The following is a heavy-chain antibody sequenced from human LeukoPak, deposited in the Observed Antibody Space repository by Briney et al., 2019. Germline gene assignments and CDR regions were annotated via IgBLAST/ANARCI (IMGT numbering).Heavy chain of an antibody. CDR1: GGSFSGYY. D-gene: IGHD6-6*01. CDR3: ARGKGGIAARPTRHYYYGMDV. J-gene: IGHJ6*02. CDR2: INHSGST. V-gene: IGHV4-34*01. Sequence: SVTLSLTCAVYGGSFSGYYWSWIRQPPGKGLEWIGEINHSGSTNYNPSLKSRVTISVDTSKNQFSLKLSSVTAADTAVYYCARGKGGIAARPTRHYYYGMDVWGQGTTVTVSS.